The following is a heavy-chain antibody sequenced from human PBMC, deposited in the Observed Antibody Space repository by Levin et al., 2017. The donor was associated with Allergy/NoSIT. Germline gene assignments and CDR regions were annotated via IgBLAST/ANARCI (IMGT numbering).Heavy chain of an antibody. CDR3: VREIAEEDT. Sequence: LSLTCAASGFTFSNYAMHWVRPAPGKGLEWVGVISDDGSSEFYIDSVKGRFTISRDNSKNRLYLQMDSLRAEDTALYYCVREIAEEDTWGQGTLVIVSS. J-gene: IGHJ4*02. D-gene: IGHD2-15*01. CDR2: ISDDGSSE. V-gene: IGHV3-30-3*01. CDR1: GFTFSNYA.